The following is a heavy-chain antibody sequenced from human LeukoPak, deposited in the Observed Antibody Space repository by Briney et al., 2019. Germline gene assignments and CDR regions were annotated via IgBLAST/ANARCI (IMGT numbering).Heavy chain of an antibody. D-gene: IGHD5-24*01. V-gene: IGHV1-2*02. CDR2: INPNSGGT. J-gene: IGHJ4*02. CDR1: GYTFTGYY. CDR3: ARGGGRWLQSLDY. Sequence: ASVKVSCKASGYTFTGYYMHWVRQAPGQGLEWMGWINPNSGGTNYAQKLQGRVTMTRDTSISTAYMELSRLRSDDTAVYYCARGGGRWLQSLDYWGQGTLVTVSS.